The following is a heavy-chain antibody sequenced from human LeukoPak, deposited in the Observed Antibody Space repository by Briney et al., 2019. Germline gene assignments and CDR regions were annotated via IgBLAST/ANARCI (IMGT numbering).Heavy chain of an antibody. V-gene: IGHV3-23*01. CDR1: GFTFSSYA. Sequence: GGSLRLSCAASGFTFSSYAMSWVRQAPGKGLEWVSAISGSGGSTYYADSVKGRFAISRDNSKNTLYLQMNSLRAEDTAVYYCATRPNYYDSSGYYYGPLDYWGQGTLVTVSS. D-gene: IGHD3-22*01. J-gene: IGHJ4*02. CDR3: ATRPNYYDSSGYYYGPLDY. CDR2: ISGSGGST.